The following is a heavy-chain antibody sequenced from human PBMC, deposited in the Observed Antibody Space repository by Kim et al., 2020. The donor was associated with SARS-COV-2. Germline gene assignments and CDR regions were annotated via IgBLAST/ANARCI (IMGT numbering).Heavy chain of an antibody. CDR3: ASHHSSPFDP. J-gene: IGHJ5*02. D-gene: IGHD4-4*01. CDR1: GFTVSSNY. V-gene: IGHV3-53*01. CDR2: IYSGGST. Sequence: GGSLRLSCAASGFTVSSNYMSWVRQAPGKGLEWVSVIYSGGSTYYADSVKGRFTISRDNSKNTLYLQMNSLRAEYTAVYYCASHHSSPFDPWGQGTLVTVSS.